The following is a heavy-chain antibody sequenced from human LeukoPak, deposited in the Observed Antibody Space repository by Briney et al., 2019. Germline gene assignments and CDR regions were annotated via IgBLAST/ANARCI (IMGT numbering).Heavy chain of an antibody. V-gene: IGHV1-24*01. CDR3: ATNIAAAGTR. J-gene: IGHJ4*02. CDR2: FDPEDGET. D-gene: IGHD6-13*01. Sequence: ASVKVSCKASGYTFTSYGISWVRQAPGKGLEWMGGFDPEDGETIYAQKFQGRVTMTEDTSTDTAYMELSSLRSEDTAVYYCATNIAAAGTRWGQGTLVTVSS. CDR1: GYTFTSYG.